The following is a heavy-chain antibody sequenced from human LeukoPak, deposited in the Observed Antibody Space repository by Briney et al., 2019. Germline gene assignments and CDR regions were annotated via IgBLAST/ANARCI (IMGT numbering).Heavy chain of an antibody. CDR1: GYTFTSYG. CDR3: AREYGYSGYGWFDP. V-gene: IGHV1-18*01. D-gene: IGHD5-12*01. J-gene: IGHJ5*02. Sequence: ASVKVSCKASGYTFTSYGISWVRQAPGQGLEWMGWISAYDGNTNYAQKLQGRVTMTTDTSTSTAYMELRSLRSDDTAVYYCAREYGYSGYGWFDPWGQGTLVTVSS. CDR2: ISAYDGNT.